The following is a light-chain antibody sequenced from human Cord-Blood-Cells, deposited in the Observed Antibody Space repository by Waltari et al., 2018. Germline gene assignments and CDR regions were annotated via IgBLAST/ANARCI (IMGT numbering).Light chain of an antibody. CDR1: PSVSSSY. Sequence: EIVLTQSPGTLSLSPGERPTLSCRASPSVSSSYLAWYQQNPGQAPRLLIYFASGRATDIPDRFSGSGSGTDCTLNISRLEPEDFAVYYCQQYCSSLNLGGGTKVEIK. CDR2: FAS. CDR3: QQYCSSLN. V-gene: IGKV3-20*01. J-gene: IGKJ4*01.